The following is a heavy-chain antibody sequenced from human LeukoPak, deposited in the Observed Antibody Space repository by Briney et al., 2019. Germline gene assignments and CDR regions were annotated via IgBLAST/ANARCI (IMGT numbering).Heavy chain of an antibody. CDR1: GGTFSSYV. J-gene: IGHJ5*02. D-gene: IGHD2-2*02. CDR3: ARVAGGRYCSSTSCYMRGWFDP. Sequence: ASVKVSCKASGGTFSSYVISWVRQAPGQGLEWMGGIIPIFGKANYAQKFQGRVTITADESTSTAYMELSSRRSEDTAVYYCARVAGGRYCSSTSCYMRGWFDPWGQGTLVTVSS. CDR2: IIPIFGKA. V-gene: IGHV1-69*13.